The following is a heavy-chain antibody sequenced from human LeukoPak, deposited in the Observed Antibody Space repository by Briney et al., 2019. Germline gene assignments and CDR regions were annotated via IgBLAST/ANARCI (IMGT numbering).Heavy chain of an antibody. V-gene: IGHV4-34*01. J-gene: IGHJ6*03. D-gene: IGHD6-19*01. Sequence: PSETLSLTCAVYGGSFSGYYWSWIRQPPGKGLEWIGEINHSGSTNYNPSLKSRVTIPVDTSKNQFSLKLSSVTAADTAVYYCARPPYSSGPDYYYYYMDVWGKGTTVTVSS. CDR3: ARPPYSSGPDYYYYYMDV. CDR2: INHSGST. CDR1: GGSFSGYY.